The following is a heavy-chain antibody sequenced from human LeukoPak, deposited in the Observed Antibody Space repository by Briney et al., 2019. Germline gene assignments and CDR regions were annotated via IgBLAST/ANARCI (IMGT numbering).Heavy chain of an antibody. CDR1: GFTFSSYW. CDR3: ARIPYDGSGYYSYFDY. J-gene: IGHJ4*02. Sequence: GGSLRLSCAASGFTFSSYWMHWVRQAPGKGLVWVSRIENDGITTRYADSVKGRFTISRDNAKNTLYLQMNSLRVEDTAVYYCARIPYDGSGYYSYFDYWGQGILVTVSS. CDR2: IENDGITT. V-gene: IGHV3-74*01. D-gene: IGHD3-22*01.